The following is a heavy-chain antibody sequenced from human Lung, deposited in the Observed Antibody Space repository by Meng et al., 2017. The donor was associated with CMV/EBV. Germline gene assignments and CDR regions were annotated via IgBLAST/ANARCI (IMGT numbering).Heavy chain of an antibody. V-gene: IGHV1-18*01. Sequence: AXVXVSXXASDYTFSSYGISWVRQAPGQGLEWMGWISGYNGNTNYAQRLQGRVTMTTDTSTSTAYMELRSLRFDDTAVYYCARDRAMGSSWFDPWGQGTLVTVSS. CDR2: ISGYNGNT. CDR3: ARDRAMGSSWFDP. CDR1: DYTFSSYG. J-gene: IGHJ5*02. D-gene: IGHD2-2*01.